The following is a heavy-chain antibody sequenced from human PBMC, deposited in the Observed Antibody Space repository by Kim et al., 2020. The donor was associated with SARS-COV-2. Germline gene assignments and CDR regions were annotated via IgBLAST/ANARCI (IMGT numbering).Heavy chain of an antibody. J-gene: IGHJ4*02. V-gene: IGHV2-5*01. CDR3: AHIPFIWSGYYFDY. Sequence: SPSLKSRLTITKDTSKNQVVLTMTNMDPVDTATYYCAHIPFIWSGYYFDYWGQGTLVTVSS. D-gene: IGHD3-3*01.